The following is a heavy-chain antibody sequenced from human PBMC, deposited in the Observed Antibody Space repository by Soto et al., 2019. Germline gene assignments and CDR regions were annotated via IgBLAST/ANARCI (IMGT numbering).Heavy chain of an antibody. CDR2: ISAYNGNT. J-gene: IGHJ4*02. Sequence: VKVACKASGGEFGRYAISWVRQGTGQGLEWQGWISAYNGNTNYAQKLQGRVTXTTDASTSTAYMELRSLRSDDTAVYYCARVSSTPSFDYWGQGTLVTVSS. V-gene: IGHV1-18*01. CDR3: ARVSSTPSFDY. D-gene: IGHD6-6*01. CDR1: GGEFGRYA.